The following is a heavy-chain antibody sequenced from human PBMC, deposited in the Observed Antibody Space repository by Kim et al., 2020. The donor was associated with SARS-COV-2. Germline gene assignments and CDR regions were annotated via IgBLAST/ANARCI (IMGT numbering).Heavy chain of an antibody. CDR2: IYYSGST. D-gene: IGHD5-12*01. CDR3: ARGSYSGYDSIDY. Sequence: SETLSLTCTVSGGSISSYYWSWIRQPPGKGLEWIGYIYYSGSTNYNPSLKSRVTISVDTSKNQFSLKLSSVTAADTAVYYCARGSYSGYDSIDYWGQGTLVTVSS. J-gene: IGHJ4*02. CDR1: GGSISSYY. V-gene: IGHV4-59*01.